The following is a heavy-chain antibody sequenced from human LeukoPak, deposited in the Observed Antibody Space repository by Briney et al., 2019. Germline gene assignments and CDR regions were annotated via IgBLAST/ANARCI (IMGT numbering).Heavy chain of an antibody. V-gene: IGHV4-59*01. Sequence: SETLSLTCSVSGGSISSYYWSWIRQPPGKGLEWIGYIYYSGSTNYNPSLKSRVTISVDTSKNQFSLKLSSVTAADTAVYYCARASTYYYYYMDVWGKGTTVTISS. CDR2: IYYSGST. D-gene: IGHD2/OR15-2a*01. CDR3: ARASTYYYYYMDV. CDR1: GGSISSYY. J-gene: IGHJ6*03.